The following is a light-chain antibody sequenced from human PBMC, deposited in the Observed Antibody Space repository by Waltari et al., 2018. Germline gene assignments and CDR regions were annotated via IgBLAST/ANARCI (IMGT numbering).Light chain of an antibody. CDR2: EVT. CDR3: CSYAGSSTLV. Sequence: QSALTQPASVSGSPGQSITISCTGTSSDVGSYNLVSWYQQHPGKAPKLMVYEVTKRPSGVSNRCSGSKSGNSASLTISGLQAEDEADYYCCSYAGSSTLVFGGGTKVTVL. J-gene: IGLJ3*02. V-gene: IGLV2-23*02. CDR1: SSDVGSYNL.